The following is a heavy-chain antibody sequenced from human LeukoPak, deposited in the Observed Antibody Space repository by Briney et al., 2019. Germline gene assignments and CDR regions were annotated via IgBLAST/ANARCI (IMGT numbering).Heavy chain of an antibody. Sequence: PGGSLRLSCAASGFTFSSYWMSWVRQAPGKGLEWVANINQDGSEKYYVDSVKGRFTISRDNSKNTLYLQMNSLRAEDTAVYYCAKDGKRRYCTNGVCRTSYYYYGMDVWGQGTTVTVSS. CDR3: AKDGKRRYCTNGVCRTSYYYYGMDV. J-gene: IGHJ6*02. V-gene: IGHV3-7*03. D-gene: IGHD2-8*01. CDR2: INQDGSEK. CDR1: GFTFSSYW.